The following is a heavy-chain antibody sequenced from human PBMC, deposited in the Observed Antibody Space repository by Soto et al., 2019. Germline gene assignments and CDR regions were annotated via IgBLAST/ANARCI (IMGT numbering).Heavy chain of an antibody. CDR3: VRTAREGAVAPHWFDR. D-gene: IGHD2-21*02. V-gene: IGHV4-30-4*01. CDR2: VYYTGST. J-gene: IGHJ5*02. Sequence: KPSETLSLTCTVSVASIRSTDYYWSWIRQAPGKGLEWIGYVYYTGSTYYNPSLMSRLTISVDTSKNQFSLKLTSVTAAETAVYYCVRTAREGAVAPHWFDRWGQGTQV. CDR1: VASIRSTDYY.